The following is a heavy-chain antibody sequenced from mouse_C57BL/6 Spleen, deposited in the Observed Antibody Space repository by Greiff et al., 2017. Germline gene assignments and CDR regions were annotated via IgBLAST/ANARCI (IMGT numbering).Heavy chain of an antibody. CDR2: IDPSDSYT. J-gene: IGHJ4*01. CDR3: ARSEELGGTLYYAMDD. V-gene: IGHV1-69*01. D-gene: IGHD1-1*02. Sequence: QVQLQQPGAELVMPGASVKLSCKASGYTFTSYWMHWVKQRPGQGLEWIGEIDPSDSYTNYNQKFKGKSTLTVDKSSSTAYMQLSRLTSEDSAVYYCARSEELGGTLYYAMDDWGQGTSVTVSS. CDR1: GYTFTSYW.